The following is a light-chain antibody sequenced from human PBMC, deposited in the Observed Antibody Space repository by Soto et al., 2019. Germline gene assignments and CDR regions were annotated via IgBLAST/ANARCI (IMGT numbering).Light chain of an antibody. CDR2: GTS. CDR1: QSVDSY. J-gene: IGKJ5*01. CDR3: QRYATSPTT. Sequence: EIVLTQSPDTLSLSPGERATVSCRASQSVDSYLAWYQHKPGQAPRLLIYGTSSRAIGIPDRFSGSGSGTDFTLTSSRVEPEDFAVYYCQRYATSPTTFGQGARLDNK. V-gene: IGKV3-20*01.